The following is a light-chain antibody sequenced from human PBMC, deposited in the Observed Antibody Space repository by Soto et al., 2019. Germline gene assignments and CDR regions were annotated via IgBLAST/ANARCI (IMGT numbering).Light chain of an antibody. Sequence: EIVMTQSPATLSVSPGDRATLSCRARQSVFSSLAWYQQKPGQAPRLLIYGAATRATGIPARFSGSGSGTEFTLTISSLQSEDFAVYYCQQYHNWPAFGQGTKVEIK. J-gene: IGKJ1*01. CDR1: QSVFSS. CDR3: QQYHNWPA. V-gene: IGKV3-15*01. CDR2: GAA.